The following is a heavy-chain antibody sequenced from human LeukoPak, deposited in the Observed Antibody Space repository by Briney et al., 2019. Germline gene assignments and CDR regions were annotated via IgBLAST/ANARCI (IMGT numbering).Heavy chain of an antibody. CDR2: IYSSSSTI. J-gene: IGHJ4*02. D-gene: IGHD2-21*02. V-gene: IGHV3-48*01. CDR1: VVTFSSFT. Sequence: VGSLRLSCAASVVTFSSFTMNWGREAPGKGVGWGSYIYSSSSTIYYAHSVKGRFTTSRDNAKNSLYLQMNRLRAEDTAVYYCAKDTSAPHCGGDLACWTLDYWGQGTLVTVSS. CDR3: AKDTSAPHCGGDLACWTLDY.